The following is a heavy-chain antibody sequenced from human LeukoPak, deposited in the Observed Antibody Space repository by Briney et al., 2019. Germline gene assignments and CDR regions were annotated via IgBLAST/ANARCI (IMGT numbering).Heavy chain of an antibody. V-gene: IGHV3-48*03. CDR3: ASRRDY. J-gene: IGHJ4*02. Sequence: PGGSLRLSCAAPGFAYSDYEKNWVRQAPGKGLEWVSNICSSGRTIFYADSVKGRFSISRDNGKNSLYLQMNSLRVEDTAIYYCASRRDYWGQGTLVTVSS. CDR1: GFAYSDYE. CDR2: ICSSGRTI.